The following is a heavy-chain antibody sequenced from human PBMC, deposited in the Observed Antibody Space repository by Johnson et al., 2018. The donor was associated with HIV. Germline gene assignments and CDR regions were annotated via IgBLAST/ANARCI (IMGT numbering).Heavy chain of an antibody. Sequence: VQLVESGGGLVKPGGSLRLSCAASGFSFSDYYMSWIRQAPGKGLEWVSVIYSGGSTYYADSVKGRFTISRDNSKNTLYLQMNSLRAEDTAVYYCATPRIPTDRAFDIWGQGTMVTVSS. D-gene: IGHD2/OR15-2a*01. CDR3: ATPRIPTDRAFDI. CDR2: IYSGGST. V-gene: IGHV3-66*01. J-gene: IGHJ3*02. CDR1: GFSFSDYY.